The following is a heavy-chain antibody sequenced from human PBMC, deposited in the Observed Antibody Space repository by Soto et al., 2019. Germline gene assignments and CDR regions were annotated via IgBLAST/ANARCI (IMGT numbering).Heavy chain of an antibody. CDR1: GFTFSSYG. CDR2: IWYDGSNK. D-gene: IGHD3-3*01. Sequence: GGSLRLSCAASGFTFSSYGMHWVRQAPGKGLEWVAVIWYDGSNKYYADSVKGRFTISRDNSKNTLYLQMNSLRAEDTAVYYCARGALPINYDFWIGYPWDYGMDVWGQGTTVTVSS. CDR3: ARGALPINYDFWIGYPWDYGMDV. J-gene: IGHJ6*02. V-gene: IGHV3-33*01.